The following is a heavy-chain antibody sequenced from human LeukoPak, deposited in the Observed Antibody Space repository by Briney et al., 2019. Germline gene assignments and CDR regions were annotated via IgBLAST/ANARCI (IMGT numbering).Heavy chain of an antibody. J-gene: IGHJ4*02. D-gene: IGHD5-12*01. CDR3: ARSVDIVATITPNFDY. CDR2: ISAYNGNT. V-gene: IGHV1-18*01. Sequence: ASVKVSCKASGYTFTSYGITWVRQAPGQGLEWMGWISAYNGNTNYAQKLQGRVTMTTDTSTSTAYMNLRSLRSDDTAVYYCARSVDIVATITPNFDYWGQGTLVTVSS. CDR1: GYTFTSYG.